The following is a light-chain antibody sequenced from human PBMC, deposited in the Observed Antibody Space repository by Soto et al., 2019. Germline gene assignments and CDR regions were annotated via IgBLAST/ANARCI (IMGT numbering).Light chain of an antibody. Sequence: MQMTQSPSSVSASVGDRVTITCRASQGISGWLAWYQQKPGKAPKLLIYATSTLQSGVPPRFSCSASGTDFTLTISSLQPEDFATYYCLQSNNFPPLTFGGGTKVEIK. V-gene: IGKV1-12*01. J-gene: IGKJ4*01. CDR3: LQSNNFPPLT. CDR2: ATS. CDR1: QGISGW.